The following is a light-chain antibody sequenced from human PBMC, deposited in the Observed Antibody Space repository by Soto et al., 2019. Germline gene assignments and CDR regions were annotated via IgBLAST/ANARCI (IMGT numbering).Light chain of an antibody. CDR3: LQYHNLWA. CDR1: QNIYSN. J-gene: IGKJ1*01. V-gene: IGKV3-15*01. Sequence: IVMTQYPATPSVSPGERATCCCRASQNIYSNIAWYQQRPGQAPRLLIYRASTRATGVPARFSGSGSGTEFTLTISSLQSEDFAVYSCLQYHNLWAFGQGTKVDI. CDR2: RAS.